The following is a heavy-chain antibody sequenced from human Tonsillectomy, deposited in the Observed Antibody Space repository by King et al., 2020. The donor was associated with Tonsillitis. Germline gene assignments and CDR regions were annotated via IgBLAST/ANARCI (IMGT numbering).Heavy chain of an antibody. D-gene: IGHD3-22*01. CDR2: SYYSGST. CDR3: ASSRMEYYYDSSGYSQASFDY. CDR1: GGSVSSYF. J-gene: IGHJ4*02. V-gene: IGHV4-59*08. Sequence: LQLQESGPGLVKPSETLSLTCTVSGGSVSSYFWSWIRQPPGKGLEWIGYSYYSGSTNYNPSLKSRVTISVDTSKNQFSLKLSSVTAADTAVYYCASSRMEYYYDSSGYSQASFDYWGQGTLVTVSS.